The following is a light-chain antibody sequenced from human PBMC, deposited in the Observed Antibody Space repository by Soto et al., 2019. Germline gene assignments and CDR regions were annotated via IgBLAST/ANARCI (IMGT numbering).Light chain of an antibody. Sequence: DIQMTQSPSSLSASVGDRVTITCRASQSIDNYLNWYHQKPGKAPKLLIYDASNLQSGAPSRFSGIGSGTEFTLTVSSLLPEDFATYYCQQSYTIPITFGQGTRVDIK. V-gene: IGKV1-39*01. J-gene: IGKJ5*01. CDR2: DAS. CDR3: QQSYTIPIT. CDR1: QSIDNY.